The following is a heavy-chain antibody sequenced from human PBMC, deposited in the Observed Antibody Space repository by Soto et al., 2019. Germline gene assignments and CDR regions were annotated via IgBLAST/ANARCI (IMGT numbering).Heavy chain of an antibody. Sequence: GGSLRLSCAASGFTFSHTWMSWVRQAPGKGLEWVGLIKNKLDGGTTDYAAPVRGRFTISRDDSKNTLFLHMSSLKSEDTAVYYCTTDGSGWYWRSPLDYWGQGTLVTVSS. CDR1: GFTFSHTW. CDR2: IKNKLDGGTT. CDR3: TTDGSGWYWRSPLDY. D-gene: IGHD6-19*01. V-gene: IGHV3-15*01. J-gene: IGHJ4*02.